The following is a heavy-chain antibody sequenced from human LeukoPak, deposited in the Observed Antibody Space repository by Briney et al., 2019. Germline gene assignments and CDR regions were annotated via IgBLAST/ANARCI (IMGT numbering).Heavy chain of an antibody. CDR2: INHSCST. CDR1: GGSFSGCY. D-gene: IGHD1-26*01. V-gene: IGHV4-34*01. Sequence: PSETLSLTCTVYGGSFSGCYWSWIRQPPAKGLERIGEINHSCSTNYNPTLKSRVTISVDTSKNQFSLKLSSVTAADTAVYYCERRGRGSYYYNYMDVWGKGTTVTISS. J-gene: IGHJ6*03. CDR3: ERRGRGSYYYNYMDV.